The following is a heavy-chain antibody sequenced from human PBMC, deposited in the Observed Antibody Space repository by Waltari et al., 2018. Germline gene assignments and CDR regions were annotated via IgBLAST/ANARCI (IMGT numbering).Heavy chain of an antibody. CDR1: EFKLSDNL. CDR2: LTGGGKI. Sequence: EVQLLESGGGLEQPGGSVRLSCAASEFKLSDNLMTWVRQSQGKGLEWVSSLTGGGKIYYADSVKGRFTISRDHSENTLYLQMNSLRPEDTAIYFCARGYLRGWEQIGHWGQGALVTVSS. V-gene: IGHV3-23*01. D-gene: IGHD6-19*01. CDR3: ARGYLRGWEQIGH. J-gene: IGHJ1*01.